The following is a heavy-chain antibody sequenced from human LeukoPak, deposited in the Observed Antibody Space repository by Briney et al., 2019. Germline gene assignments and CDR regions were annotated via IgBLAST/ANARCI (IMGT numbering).Heavy chain of an antibody. CDR1: GYTFTSYD. CDR3: ARDRKGMIRGIAAAGPMDV. J-gene: IGHJ6*02. Sequence: ASVKVSCKASGYTFTSYDINWVRQATGQGLEWMGWMNPNSGNPTYAQGFTGRFVFSLDTSVSTAYLQISSLKAEDTAVYYCARDRKGMIRGIAAAGPMDVWGQGTTVTVSS. V-gene: IGHV7-4-1*02. CDR2: MNPNSGNP. D-gene: IGHD6-13*01.